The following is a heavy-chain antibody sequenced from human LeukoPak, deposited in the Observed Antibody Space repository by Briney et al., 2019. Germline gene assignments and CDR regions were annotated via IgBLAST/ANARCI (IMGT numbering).Heavy chain of an antibody. CDR3: ARATRGSMIVVVTSRTSYYFDY. Sequence: SETLSLTCTVSGGSISSGGYYWSWIRQHPGKGLEWIGYIYYSGSTYYNPSLKSRVTISVDTSKNQFSLKLSSVTAADTAMYYCARATRGSMIVVVTSRTSYYFDYWGQGTLVTVSS. J-gene: IGHJ4*02. V-gene: IGHV4-31*03. CDR1: GGSISSGGYY. D-gene: IGHD3-22*01. CDR2: IYYSGST.